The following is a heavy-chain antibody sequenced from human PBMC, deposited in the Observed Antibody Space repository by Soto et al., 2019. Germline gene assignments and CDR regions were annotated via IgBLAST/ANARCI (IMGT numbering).Heavy chain of an antibody. CDR1: GFTFSSYG. Sequence: PGGSLRLSCAASGFTFSSYGMHWVRQAPGKGLEWVAVIWYDGSNKYYADSVKGRFTISRDNSKNTLYLQMNSLRAEDTAVYYCARDRVRGVPAAMPNWFDPWGQGTLVTVSS. D-gene: IGHD2-2*01. V-gene: IGHV3-33*01. J-gene: IGHJ5*02. CDR2: IWYDGSNK. CDR3: ARDRVRGVPAAMPNWFDP.